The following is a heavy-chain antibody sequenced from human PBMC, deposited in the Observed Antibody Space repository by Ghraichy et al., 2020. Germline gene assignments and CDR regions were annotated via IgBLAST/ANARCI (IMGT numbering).Heavy chain of an antibody. J-gene: IGHJ4*02. Sequence: SETLSLTCTVSGGSISSYYWSWIRQPPGKGLEWIGYIYYSVSTNYNPSLKSRVTISVDTSKNQFSLKLSSVTAADTAVYYCARMTSSGYWYWGQGTLVTVSS. CDR1: GGSISSYY. CDR2: IYYSVST. D-gene: IGHD3-22*01. CDR3: ARMTSSGYWY. V-gene: IGHV4-59*01.